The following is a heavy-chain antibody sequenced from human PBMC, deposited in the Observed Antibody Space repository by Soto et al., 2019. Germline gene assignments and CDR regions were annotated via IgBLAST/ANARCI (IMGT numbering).Heavy chain of an antibody. CDR1: GFTFDDYA. D-gene: IGHD3-10*01. J-gene: IGHJ3*02. V-gene: IGHV3-9*01. CDR2: ISWNSGSI. Sequence: GGSLRLSCAASGFTFDDYAMHWVRQAPGKGLELVLGISWNSGSIGYADSVKGRFTISRDNAKNSLYLQMNSLRAEDTALYYCAKRRRWFXALAGAFDIWGQG. CDR3: AKRRRWFXALAGAFDI.